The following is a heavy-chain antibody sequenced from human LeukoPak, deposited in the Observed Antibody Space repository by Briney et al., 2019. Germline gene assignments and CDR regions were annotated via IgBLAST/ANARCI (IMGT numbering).Heavy chain of an antibody. CDR2: ISSSGSTI. J-gene: IGHJ6*02. V-gene: IGHV3-11*01. CDR3: ARDSMLDYYGMDV. CDR1: GFTFSDYY. Sequence: PGGSLRLSCAASGFTFSDYYMSWIRQAPGKGPEWVSYISSSGSTIYYAYSVKGRFTISRDNAKNSLYLQMNSLRAEDTAVYYCARDSMLDYYGMDVWGQGTTVTVSS. D-gene: IGHD2-8*01.